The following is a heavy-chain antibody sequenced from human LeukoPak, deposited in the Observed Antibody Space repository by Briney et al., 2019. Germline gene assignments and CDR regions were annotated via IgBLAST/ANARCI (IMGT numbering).Heavy chain of an antibody. D-gene: IGHD6-13*01. CDR1: GGSISSGGYY. CDR3: AREYSSSFLDY. CDR2: IYYSGST. J-gene: IGHJ4*02. V-gene: IGHV4-31*03. Sequence: PSETLSLTCTVSGGSISSGGYYWSWIRQHPGKGLEWIGYIYYSGSTYYNPSLKSRVTISVDTSKNQFSLKLSSVTAADTAVYYCAREYSSSFLDYWGQGTLVTVSS.